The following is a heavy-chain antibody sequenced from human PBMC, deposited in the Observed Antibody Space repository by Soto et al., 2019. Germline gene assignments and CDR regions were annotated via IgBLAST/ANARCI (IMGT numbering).Heavy chain of an antibody. CDR1: GYTFTSYD. Sequence: GASVKVSCKASGYTFTSYDINWVRQATGQGLEWMGWMNPNSGNTGYAQKFQGRVTMTRNTSISTAYMELSSLRSEDTAVYYCASGLRINKRIAADAFDIWGQGTMVTVSS. D-gene: IGHD6-6*01. CDR3: ASGLRINKRIAADAFDI. J-gene: IGHJ3*02. CDR2: MNPNSGNT. V-gene: IGHV1-8*01.